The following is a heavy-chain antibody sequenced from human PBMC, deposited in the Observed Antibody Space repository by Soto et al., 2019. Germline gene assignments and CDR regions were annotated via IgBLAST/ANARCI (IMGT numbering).Heavy chain of an antibody. CDR3: AKDAVAYNGEWDWFDL. CDR2: IGGSGSSA. V-gene: IGHV3-23*01. J-gene: IGHJ5*02. D-gene: IGHD3-10*01. Sequence: GGSLRLSCVASGFTFKNFAMTWVRQAPGKGMERVSAIGGSGSSANYADSVKGRFTVSRDDSKSTLYLQMSGLRVDDTALYYCAKDAVAYNGEWDWFDLWGQGSLVTV. CDR1: GFTFKNFA.